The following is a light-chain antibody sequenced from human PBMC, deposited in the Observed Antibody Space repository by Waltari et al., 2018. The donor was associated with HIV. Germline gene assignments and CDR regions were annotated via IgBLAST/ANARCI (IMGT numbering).Light chain of an antibody. J-gene: IGLJ2*01. CDR1: SSDAGGHNY. Sequence: QSALTQPASVSGSPGQSITISCTGTSSDAGGHNYVSWYQQHPGKAPKLMIYEVSKRASGVANRFSGSKSGNTASLIISGRQAEDEADYYCSSYTSSNTLVVFGGGTKLTVL. CDR2: EVS. CDR3: SSYTSSNTLVV. V-gene: IGLV2-14*01.